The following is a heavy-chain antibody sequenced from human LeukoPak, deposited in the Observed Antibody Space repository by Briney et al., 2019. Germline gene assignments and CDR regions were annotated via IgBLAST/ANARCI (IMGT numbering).Heavy chain of an antibody. V-gene: IGHV4-59*01. J-gene: IGHJ6*03. Sequence: SETLSLTCTVSGGSISSYYWSWTRQPPGKGLEWIGYIYYSGSTNYNPSLKSRVTISVDTSKNQFSLKLSSVTAADTAVYYCARDGAVVPAAKGYYYMDVWGKGTTVTVSS. D-gene: IGHD2-2*01. CDR2: IYYSGST. CDR1: GGSISSYY. CDR3: ARDGAVVPAAKGYYYMDV.